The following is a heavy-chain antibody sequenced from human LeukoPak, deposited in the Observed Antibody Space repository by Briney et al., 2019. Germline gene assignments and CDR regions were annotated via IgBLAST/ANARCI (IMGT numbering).Heavy chain of an antibody. CDR1: GGSISSGGYY. CDR3: ARDPGEYSYGPVDY. CDR2: IYHSGST. D-gene: IGHD5-18*01. J-gene: IGHJ4*02. V-gene: IGHV4-30-2*01. Sequence: PSETLSLTCTVSGGSISSGGYYWSRIRQPPGKGLEWIGYIYHSGSTYYNPSLKSRVTISVDRSKNQFSLKLSSVTAADTAVYYCARDPGEYSYGPVDYWGQGTLVTVSS.